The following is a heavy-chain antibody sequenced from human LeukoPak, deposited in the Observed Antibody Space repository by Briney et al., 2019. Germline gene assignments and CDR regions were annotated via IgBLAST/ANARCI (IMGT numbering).Heavy chain of an antibody. D-gene: IGHD3-3*01. Sequence: SGGSLRLSCAASGFTFSTYSMNWVRQAPGKGLEWVSSISRSSSYIYYADSVKGRFTISRDNAKNSLYLQMNSLRAEDTAVYYCARVEESASFAPWGQGTLVTVSS. J-gene: IGHJ5*02. CDR2: ISRSSSYI. V-gene: IGHV3-21*01. CDR1: GFTFSTYS. CDR3: ARVEESASFAP.